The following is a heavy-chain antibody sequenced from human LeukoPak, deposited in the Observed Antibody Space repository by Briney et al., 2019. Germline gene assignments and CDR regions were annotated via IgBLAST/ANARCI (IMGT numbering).Heavy chain of an antibody. CDR3: ARETGSAVGSTDFDY. V-gene: IGHV3-30-3*01. D-gene: IGHD4-17*01. J-gene: IGHJ4*02. CDR1: GFAFSSYA. Sequence: GGSLRLSCAASGFAFSSYAIHWVRQAPGKGLEWVAVISYDGSNKYYADSVKGRFTISRDNSKNTLYLQMNSLRAEDTAVYYCARETGSAVGSTDFDYWGQGTLVTVSS. CDR2: ISYDGSNK.